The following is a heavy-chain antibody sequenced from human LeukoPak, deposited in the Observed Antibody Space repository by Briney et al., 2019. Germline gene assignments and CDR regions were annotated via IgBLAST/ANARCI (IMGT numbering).Heavy chain of an antibody. J-gene: IGHJ4*02. Sequence: ASVKVSCKASGYTFTSNYIHWVRQAPGQGLEWMGMISPRAGSTSYAQKFQGRVTVTRDPSTSTVHMELSGLRSADTAEYYCARDQEGFDYWGQGTLVTASS. CDR1: GYTFTSNY. CDR3: ARDQEGFDY. CDR2: ISPRAGST. V-gene: IGHV1-46*01.